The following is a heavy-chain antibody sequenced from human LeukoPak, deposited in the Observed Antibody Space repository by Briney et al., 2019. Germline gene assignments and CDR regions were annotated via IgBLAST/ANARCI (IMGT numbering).Heavy chain of an antibody. CDR3: AGSGSYYFIDF. J-gene: IGHJ4*02. D-gene: IGHD1-26*01. Sequence: SETLSLTCTVSGGSMSSGSYYWSWIRQPTGKGLEWIGRIYTSGSTNYDPSLKSRVTISVDTSKNQFSLKLSSVTAADTAVYYCAGSGSYYFIDFWGQGTLVTVSS. CDR2: IYTSGST. CDR1: GGSMSSGSYY. V-gene: IGHV4-61*02.